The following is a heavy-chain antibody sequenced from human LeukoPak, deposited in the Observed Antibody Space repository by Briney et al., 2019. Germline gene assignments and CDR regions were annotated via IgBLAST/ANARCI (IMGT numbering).Heavy chain of an antibody. D-gene: IGHD3-22*01. CDR2: ISPYNGNT. J-gene: IGHJ4*02. CDR1: GYTFNTYG. CDR3: ARGPHERSGYPDD. Sequence: ASVKVSCKASGYTFNTYGITWVRQAPGQGLEWMGWISPYNGNTNYAQKFQGRVTLTTDTSTSTAYMELRSLRSDDTAVYYCARGPHERSGYPDDWGQGTLVTVSS. V-gene: IGHV1-18*01.